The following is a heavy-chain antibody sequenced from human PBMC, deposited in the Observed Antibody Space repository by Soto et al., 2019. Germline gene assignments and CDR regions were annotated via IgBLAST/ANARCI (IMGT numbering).Heavy chain of an antibody. CDR1: GFTFSSYA. V-gene: IGHV3-30-3*01. CDR3: AREDYGDYAAFDY. D-gene: IGHD4-17*01. CDR2: ISYDGSNK. J-gene: IGHJ4*02. Sequence: QVQLVESGGGVVQPGRSLRLSCAASGFTFSSYAMHWVRQAPGKGLEWVAVISYDGSNKYYADSVKGRFTISRDNSKNTLYLQMNSLRAEDTAVYYCAREDYGDYAAFDYWGQGTLVIVSS.